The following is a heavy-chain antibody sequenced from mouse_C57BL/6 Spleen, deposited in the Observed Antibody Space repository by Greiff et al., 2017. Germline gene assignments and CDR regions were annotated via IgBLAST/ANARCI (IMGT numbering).Heavy chain of an antibody. V-gene: IGHV1-50*01. CDR3: ARNYKGDY. Sequence: VQLQQPGAELVKPGASVKLSCKASGYTFTSYWMQWVKQRPGQGLEWIGEIDPSDSYTNYNQKFKGKATLTVDTSSSTAYMQLSSLTSEDSAVYYCARNYKGDYWGQGTSVTVSS. CDR2: IDPSDSYT. D-gene: IGHD2-12*01. J-gene: IGHJ4*01. CDR1: GYTFTSYW.